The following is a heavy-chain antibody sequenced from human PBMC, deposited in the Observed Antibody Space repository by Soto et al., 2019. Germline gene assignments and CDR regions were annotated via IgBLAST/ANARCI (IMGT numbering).Heavy chain of an antibody. CDR3: TTDSLFTGQLVRMDN. V-gene: IGHV3-15*07. CDR2: IKSKTDGGTT. CDR1: GFTFSDAW. Sequence: PGGSLRLSCAASGFTFSDAWINWVRQAPGKGLEWVGRIKSKTDGGTTDLAAPVKGRFAISRDDSRDMVYMQMYSLKTDDTAVYYCTTDSLFTGQLVRMDNWGHGTLVTVSS. J-gene: IGHJ4*01. D-gene: IGHD3-9*01.